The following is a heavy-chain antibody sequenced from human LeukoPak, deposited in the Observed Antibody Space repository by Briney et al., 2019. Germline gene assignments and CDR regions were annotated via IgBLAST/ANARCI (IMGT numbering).Heavy chain of an antibody. CDR1: GGSISSYY. CDR3: ARHDSSGYYYVI. D-gene: IGHD3-22*01. J-gene: IGHJ4*02. Sequence: SETLSLTCTVSGGSISSYYWSWIRQPAGKGLEWIGYIYYSGSTNYNPSLKSRVTISVDTSKNQFSLKLSSVTAADTAVYFCARHDSSGYYYVIWGQGTLVTASS. V-gene: IGHV4-59*01. CDR2: IYYSGST.